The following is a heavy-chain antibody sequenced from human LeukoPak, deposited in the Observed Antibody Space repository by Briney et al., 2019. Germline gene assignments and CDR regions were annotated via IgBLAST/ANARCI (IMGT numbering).Heavy chain of an antibody. CDR3: ATHVRRQWLPLPDY. CDR2: FDPEDSET. Sequence: ASVKVSCKVSGYTLTELSMHWVRQAPGKGLEWMGGFDPEDSETIYAQKFQGRVTMTEDTSTDTAYMELSSLRSEDTAVYYCATHVRRQWLPLPDYWGQGTLVTVSS. V-gene: IGHV1-24*01. J-gene: IGHJ4*02. D-gene: IGHD6-19*01. CDR1: GYTLTELS.